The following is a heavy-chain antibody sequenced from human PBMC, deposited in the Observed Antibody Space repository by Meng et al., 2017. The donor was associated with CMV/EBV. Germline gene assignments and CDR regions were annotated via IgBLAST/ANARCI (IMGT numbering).Heavy chain of an antibody. CDR3: ALIKRGIGY. D-gene: IGHD6-13*01. J-gene: IGHJ4*02. CDR2: INHSGST. V-gene: IGHV4-34*01. CDR1: GGSLSGYY. Sequence: SQTLSLTCAVYGGSLSGYYWSWIRQPPGKGLEWNGEINHSGSTNYNPSLKSRVTISVNTSKDQFSLKLSSVTAADTAVYYCALIKRGIGYWGQGTLVTVSS.